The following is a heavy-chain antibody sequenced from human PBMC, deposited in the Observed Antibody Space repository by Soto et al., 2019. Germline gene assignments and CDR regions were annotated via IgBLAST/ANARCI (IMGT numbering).Heavy chain of an antibody. CDR2: ISAYNGNT. V-gene: IGHV1-18*01. J-gene: IGHJ4*02. CDR3: EIAAAGTGYFDY. D-gene: IGHD6-13*01. CDR1: GYTFTSYG. Sequence: ASVKVSCKASGYTFTSYGISWVRQAPGQGLEWMGWISAYNGNTNYAQKLQGRVTMTTDTSTSTAYMELRSLRSDDTAVYYCEIAAAGTGYFDYWGQGTLVTVSS.